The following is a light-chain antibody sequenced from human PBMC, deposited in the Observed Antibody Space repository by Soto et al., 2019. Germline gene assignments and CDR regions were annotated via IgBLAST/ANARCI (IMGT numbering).Light chain of an antibody. J-gene: IGKJ1*01. CDR3: QQYYTYSEA. CDR1: QSISSR. Sequence: DTQMTQSPSTLSASVGDRVIIICRASQSISSRLAWYQQKPGKAPKLLISGVFTLESGVPSRFSGSGSGTEFTLTISSLQPDDFATYYCQQYYTYSEAFGQGTKVDIK. CDR2: GVF. V-gene: IGKV1-5*02.